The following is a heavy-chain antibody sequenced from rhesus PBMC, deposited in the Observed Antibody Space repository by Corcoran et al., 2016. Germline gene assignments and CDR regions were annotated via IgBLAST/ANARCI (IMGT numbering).Heavy chain of an antibody. CDR3: ARVLGTWSSCRFDV. V-gene: IGHV2-95*01. D-gene: IGHD6-13*01. Sequence: QVTLKESGPALVKPTQTLTLTCTFSGFSVSTSGTGVGWIRQPPGKALEGLASIYWNDSKYSSTSVKSLLTISKNTAKNQVVLTMTTMDPVDTATYYCARVLGTWSSCRFDVWGPGVLVTVSS. CDR2: IYWNDSK. J-gene: IGHJ5-1*01. CDR1: GFSVSTSGTG.